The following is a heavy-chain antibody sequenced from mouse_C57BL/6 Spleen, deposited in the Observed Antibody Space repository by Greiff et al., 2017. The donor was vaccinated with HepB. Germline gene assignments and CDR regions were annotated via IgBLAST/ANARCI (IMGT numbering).Heavy chain of an antibody. CDR1: GFSFNTYA. D-gene: IGHD6-1*01. CDR3: VRRGAGAAWFAY. Sequence: EVKLMESGGGLVQPKGSLKLSCAASGFSFNTYAMNWVRQAPGKGLEWVARIRSKSNNYATYYADSVKDRFTISRDDSESMLYLQMNNLKTEDTAMYYCVRRGAGAAWFAYWGQGTLVTVSA. J-gene: IGHJ3*01. CDR2: IRSKSNNYAT. V-gene: IGHV10-1*01.